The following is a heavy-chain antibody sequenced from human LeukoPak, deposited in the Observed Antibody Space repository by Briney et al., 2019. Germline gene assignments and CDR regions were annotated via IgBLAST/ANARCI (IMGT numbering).Heavy chain of an antibody. CDR2: ISSSGNTI. Sequence: QPGGSLRLSCAASGFTFSSYEMNWVRQAPGKGLEWVSYISSSGNTIYYADSVQGRFTISRDNAKNSLYLQMNSLRAEDTAVYYCAREVLIRDFDYWGQGTLVTVSS. D-gene: IGHD1-14*01. J-gene: IGHJ4*02. V-gene: IGHV3-48*03. CDR1: GFTFSSYE. CDR3: AREVLIRDFDY.